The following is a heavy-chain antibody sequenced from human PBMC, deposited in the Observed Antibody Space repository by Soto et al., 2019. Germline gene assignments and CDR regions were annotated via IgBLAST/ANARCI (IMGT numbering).Heavy chain of an antibody. D-gene: IGHD1-1*01. CDR2: INHSGST. Sequence: SETLSLTCAVYGGSFSGYYWSWIRQPPGKGLEWIGEINHSGSTNYNPSLKSRVTISVDTSKNQFSLKLSSVTAADTAVYYCARGSGTTGTTTRGTYYGMDVWGQGTTVTVSS. V-gene: IGHV4-34*01. J-gene: IGHJ6*01. CDR1: GGSFSGYY. CDR3: ARGSGTTGTTTRGTYYGMDV.